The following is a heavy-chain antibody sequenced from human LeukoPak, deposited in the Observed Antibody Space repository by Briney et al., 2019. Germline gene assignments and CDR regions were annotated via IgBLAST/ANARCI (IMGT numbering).Heavy chain of an antibody. Sequence: PSETLSLTCTVSGGSISSSSYYWGWIRQPPGKGLEWTGSIYYSGSTYYNPSLKSRVTISVDTSKNQFPLKLSSVTAADTAVYYCASQDIAAAGTGAFDIWGQGTMVTVSS. D-gene: IGHD6-13*01. CDR1: GGSISSSSYY. J-gene: IGHJ3*02. CDR3: ASQDIAAAGTGAFDI. V-gene: IGHV4-39*01. CDR2: IYYSGST.